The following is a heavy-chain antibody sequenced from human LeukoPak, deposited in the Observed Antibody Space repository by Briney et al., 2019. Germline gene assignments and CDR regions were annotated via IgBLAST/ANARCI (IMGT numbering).Heavy chain of an antibody. J-gene: IGHJ4*02. Sequence: GGSLKISCKASGYIFTTHWLGWVRQMPGKGLEWMGMIYPDDSDTRYNPSFQGQVTMSADNSITTAYLQWSSLKASDTAMYYCARRTSTSWYIDSWGQGTLVTVSS. CDR1: GYIFTTHW. D-gene: IGHD6-13*01. CDR2: IYPDDSDT. V-gene: IGHV5-51*01. CDR3: ARRTSTSWYIDS.